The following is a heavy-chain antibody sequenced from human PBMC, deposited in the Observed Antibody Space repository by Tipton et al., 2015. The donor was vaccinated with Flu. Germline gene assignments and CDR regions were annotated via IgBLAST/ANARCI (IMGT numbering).Heavy chain of an antibody. CDR1: GYSINSGYY. V-gene: IGHV4-38-2*01. CDR3: ARTSDYDTATTGAYYSRYFDS. J-gene: IGHJ4*02. CDR2: IYRSGST. D-gene: IGHD3-22*01. Sequence: TLSLTCSVSGYSINSGYYWGWVRRPPGKGLEWIGTIYRSGSTYYNPSLKSRVTISEDTSKNQFSLRLTSVTAADTAVYYCARTSDYDTATTGAYYSRYFDSWGQGTLVTVSS.